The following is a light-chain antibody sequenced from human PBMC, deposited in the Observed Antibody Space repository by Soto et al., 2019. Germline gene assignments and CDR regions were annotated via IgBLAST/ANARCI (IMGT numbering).Light chain of an antibody. CDR2: RTS. Sequence: EIVLTQSPGTLSLSPGERATLSCRASQSVSSTYLAWHQQKPGQAPRLLIYRTSSRATGIPDRFSGSGSGTDFTLTISRLEPEDFAVYYCQHYDTSPTFGGGTKVEIK. CDR3: QHYDTSPT. J-gene: IGKJ4*01. CDR1: QSVSSTY. V-gene: IGKV3-20*01.